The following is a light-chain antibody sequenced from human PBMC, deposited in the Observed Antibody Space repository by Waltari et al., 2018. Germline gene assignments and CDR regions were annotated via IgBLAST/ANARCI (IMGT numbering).Light chain of an antibody. Sequence: DIVLTQSPGTLSLSPGESAPLPCRASRSVSYNYLAWYQQKPGQAPRLLIYAASSRATGIPDRFSGSGSGTDFTLTITRVEPEDFAVYYCQQYGSSPWTFGQGTKVDIK. CDR1: RSVSYNY. J-gene: IGKJ1*01. CDR2: AAS. V-gene: IGKV3-20*01. CDR3: QQYGSSPWT.